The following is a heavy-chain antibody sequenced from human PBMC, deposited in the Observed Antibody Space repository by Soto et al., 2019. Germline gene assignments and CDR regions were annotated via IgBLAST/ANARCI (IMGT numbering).Heavy chain of an antibody. CDR1: GFTFSSYA. V-gene: IGHV3-23*01. J-gene: IGHJ3*02. CDR3: EKGGAIRVYFMQGNIFFDI. D-gene: IGHD2-8*01. Sequence: GGSLRLSCAASGFTFSSYAMSWVRQAPGKGLEWVSAISGSGGSTYYADSVRGGFTIPRQNSKIPLYLKMKGLGAEDRALYCCEKGGAIRVYFMQGNIFFDIWGKGTLVTVSS. CDR2: ISGSGGST.